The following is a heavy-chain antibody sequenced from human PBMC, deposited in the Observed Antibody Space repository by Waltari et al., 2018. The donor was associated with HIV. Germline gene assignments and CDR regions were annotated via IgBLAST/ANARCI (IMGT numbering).Heavy chain of an antibody. J-gene: IGHJ3*02. V-gene: IGHV3-33*01. Sequence: QVQLVESGGGVVQPGRSLRLSCPASGFAFSSYGMHWVRQAPGKGLEWVAVIWYDGTNKYYADSVKGRFTISRDNSKNTLYLQMNSLRAEDTALYYCVRDLGIVVVQDAFDIWGQGTLVTVSS. CDR1: GFAFSSYG. CDR3: VRDLGIVVVQDAFDI. CDR2: IWYDGTNK. D-gene: IGHD2-2*03.